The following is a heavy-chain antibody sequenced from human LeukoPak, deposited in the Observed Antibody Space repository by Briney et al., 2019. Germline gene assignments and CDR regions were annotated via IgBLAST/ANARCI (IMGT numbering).Heavy chain of an antibody. V-gene: IGHV4-4*02. CDR2: IYHSGST. CDR3: ARQDFWSGEGTYYFDY. CDR1: GGSISSSNW. D-gene: IGHD3-3*01. J-gene: IGHJ4*02. Sequence: SETLSLTCAVSGGSISSSNWWSWVRQPPGKGLEWIGEIYHSGSTNYNPSLKSRVTISVDKSKNQFSLKLSSVTAADTAVYYCARQDFWSGEGTYYFDYWGQETLVTVSS.